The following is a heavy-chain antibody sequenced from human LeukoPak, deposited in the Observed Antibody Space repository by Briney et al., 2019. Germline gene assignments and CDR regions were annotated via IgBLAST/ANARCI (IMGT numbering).Heavy chain of an antibody. D-gene: IGHD6-19*01. CDR1: GGSMSSYF. J-gene: IGHJ6*02. CDR2: IYNSGST. CDR3: ASSKFVTTIAVPQDYYYGLDV. Sequence: SETLSLTCTVSGGSMSSYFWSWIRQPPGKGLEWIGYIYNSGSTNYNPSLKSRLTISIDTSKTQFSLKLSSVTAADTAVYYCASSKFVTTIAVPQDYYYGLDVWGQGTTVTVSS. V-gene: IGHV4-59*01.